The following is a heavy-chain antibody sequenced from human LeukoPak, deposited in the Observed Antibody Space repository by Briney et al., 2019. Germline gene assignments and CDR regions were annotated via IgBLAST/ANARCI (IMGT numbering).Heavy chain of an antibody. CDR3: ARDVPLNPDFWSGYWNYYYYYMDV. CDR2: IYYSGST. D-gene: IGHD3-3*01. J-gene: IGHJ6*03. V-gene: IGHV4-39*07. CDR1: GGSISSSSYY. Sequence: PSETLSLTCTVSGGSISSSSYYWGWIRQPPGKGLEWIGSIYYSGSTYYNPSLKSRVTMSVDTSKNQFSLKLSSVTAADTAVYYCARDVPLNPDFWSGYWNYYYYYMDVWGKGTTVTVSS.